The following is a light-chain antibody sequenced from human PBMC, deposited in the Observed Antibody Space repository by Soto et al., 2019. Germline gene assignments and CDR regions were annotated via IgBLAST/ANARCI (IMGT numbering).Light chain of an antibody. CDR1: QSVNSN. CDR2: GAS. V-gene: IGKV3-15*01. CDR3: QQYNNWTET. J-gene: IGKJ1*01. Sequence: EIVMTQSPATVSVSPGERATLSCRASQSVNSNLAWYQQKPGQAPRLLMHGASTRATGIPARFSCSVSGTDFTLTISSLQSEDFGVYYCQQYNNWTETFGQGTKVDIK.